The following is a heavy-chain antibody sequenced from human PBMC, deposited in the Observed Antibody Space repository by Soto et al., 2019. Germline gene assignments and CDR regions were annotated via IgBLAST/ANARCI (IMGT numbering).Heavy chain of an antibody. CDR3: ARQTYCSSTSCYTVDS. CDR2: IYLGDSDT. Sequence: GESLKISCKGSGYSFTSYWIGWVRQMPGKGLEWMGIIYLGDSDTRYNPSFQGQVTISADKSISTAYLQWSSLKASDTAMYYCARQTYCSSTSCYTVDSWGQGPMVTVSS. V-gene: IGHV5-51*01. CDR1: GYSFTSYW. J-gene: IGHJ4*02. D-gene: IGHD2-2*02.